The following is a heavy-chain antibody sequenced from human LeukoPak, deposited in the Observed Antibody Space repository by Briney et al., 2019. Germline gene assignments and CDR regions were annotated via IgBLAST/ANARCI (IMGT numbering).Heavy chain of an antibody. J-gene: IGHJ6*03. V-gene: IGHV4-39*07. CDR1: GCSFRSVSYY. D-gene: IGHD7-27*01. CDR2: IIVSGTT. Sequence: PESLSLTSTASGCSFRSVSYYWGWIRQPPGKGLEWLGSIIVSGTTYYNMSLKNRVTISVDTSKNQFSLDLSSVTAADTAVYYCARAWGDYYYYMGVWGKGTAVTVSS. CDR3: ARAWGDYYYYMGV.